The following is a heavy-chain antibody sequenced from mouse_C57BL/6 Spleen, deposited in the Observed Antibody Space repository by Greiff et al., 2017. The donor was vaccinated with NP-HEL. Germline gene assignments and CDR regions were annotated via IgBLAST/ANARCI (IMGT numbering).Heavy chain of an antibody. Sequence: EVQRVESGPGLVKPSQSLSLTCSVTGYSITSGYYWNWIRQFPGNKLEWMGYISYDGSNNYNPSLKNRISITRDTSKNQFFLKLNSVTTEDTATYYCAREGLYDYDRYWYFDVWGTGTTVTVSS. CDR2: ISYDGSN. V-gene: IGHV3-6*01. CDR3: AREGLYDYDRYWYFDV. D-gene: IGHD2-4*01. J-gene: IGHJ1*03. CDR1: GYSITSGYY.